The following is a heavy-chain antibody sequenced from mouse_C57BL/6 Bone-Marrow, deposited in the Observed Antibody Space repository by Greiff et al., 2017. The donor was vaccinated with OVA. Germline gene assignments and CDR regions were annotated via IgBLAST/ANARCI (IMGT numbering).Heavy chain of an antibody. CDR2: IDPSDSYT. Sequence: QVQLQQPGAELVRPGTSVKLSCKASGYTFTSYWMHWVKQRPGQGLEWIGVIDPSDSYTNYNQKFKGKATLTVDTSSSTAYMQLSSLTSDDSAVYYCARHYYDYDVTYWYFDVWGTGTTVTVSS. D-gene: IGHD2-4*01. V-gene: IGHV1-59*01. J-gene: IGHJ1*03. CDR3: ARHYYDYDVTYWYFDV. CDR1: GYTFTSYW.